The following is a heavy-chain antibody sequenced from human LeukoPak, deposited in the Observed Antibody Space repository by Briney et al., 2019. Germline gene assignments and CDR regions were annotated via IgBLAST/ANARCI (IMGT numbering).Heavy chain of an antibody. D-gene: IGHD5-24*01. J-gene: IGHJ4*02. Sequence: GGSLRLSCAASGFTFSSYEMSWVRQAPGKGLEWVSHISSSGSSIYYADSVKGRFTISRDNAKNSLYLQMNSLRAEDTATYYCATGEVKGDGYNFDSWGQGTLVTVSS. CDR1: GFTFSSYE. CDR3: ATGEVKGDGYNFDS. CDR2: ISSSGSSI. V-gene: IGHV3-48*03.